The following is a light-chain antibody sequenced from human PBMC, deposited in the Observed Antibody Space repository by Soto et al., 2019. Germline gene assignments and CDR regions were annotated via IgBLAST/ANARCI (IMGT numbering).Light chain of an antibody. V-gene: IGKV3-20*01. CDR3: QQYGSSPGIT. J-gene: IGKJ5*01. CDR1: QSVSSN. CDR2: GAS. Sequence: EIVLTQSPGTLSLSPGESATLSCRASQSVSSNLAWYQQKPGQAPRLLISGASSRATGIPDRFSGSGSGTDFTLTISRLEPEDFAVYYCQQYGSSPGITFGQGTRLEIK.